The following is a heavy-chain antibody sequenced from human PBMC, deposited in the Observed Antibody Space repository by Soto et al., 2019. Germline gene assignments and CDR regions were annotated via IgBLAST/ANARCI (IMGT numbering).Heavy chain of an antibody. Sequence: QVQLVQSGAEVKKPGSSVKVSCKASGGTFSSYAISWVRQAPGQGLEWMGGIIPIFGTANYAQKFQGRVTITADKSTSTAYMELSSLRSEDTAVYYCAREVLVGRSSWYDYYYGMDVWGQGTTVTVSS. CDR2: IIPIFGTA. J-gene: IGHJ6*02. CDR1: GGTFSSYA. D-gene: IGHD6-13*01. CDR3: AREVLVGRSSWYDYYYGMDV. V-gene: IGHV1-69*06.